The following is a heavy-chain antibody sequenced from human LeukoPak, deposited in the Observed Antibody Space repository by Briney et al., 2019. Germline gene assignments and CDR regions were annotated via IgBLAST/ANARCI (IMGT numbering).Heavy chain of an antibody. V-gene: IGHV3-30-3*01. J-gene: IGHJ4*02. CDR3: ARDLGRAAAGTGGDY. CDR2: ISYDGSNK. Sequence: PGRSLRLSCAASGFTFSSYAMHWVRQAPGKGLEWVAVISYDGSNKYYADSVKGRFTISRDNSKNTLYLQMNSLRAEDTAVYYCARDLGRAAAGTGGDYWGQGTLVTVSS. D-gene: IGHD6-13*01. CDR1: GFTFSSYA.